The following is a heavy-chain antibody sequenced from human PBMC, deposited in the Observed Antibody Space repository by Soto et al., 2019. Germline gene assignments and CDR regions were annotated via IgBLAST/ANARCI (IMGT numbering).Heavy chain of an antibody. CDR2: IYPGDSDS. D-gene: IGHD2-15*01. Sequence: GESLKISCKGSGFTFTSYWIAWVRQMPGKGLEWMGIIYPGDSDSSYSPSFQGQVTISADKSINTAYLHWSSLKASDTAIYYCARHVAVVTPRGDYGMDVWGQGTTVTVSS. CDR1: GFTFTSYW. CDR3: ARHVAVVTPRGDYGMDV. J-gene: IGHJ6*02. V-gene: IGHV5-51*01.